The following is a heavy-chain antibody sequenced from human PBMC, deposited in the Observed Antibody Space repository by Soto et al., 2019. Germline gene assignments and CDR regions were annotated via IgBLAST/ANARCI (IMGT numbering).Heavy chain of an antibody. CDR3: ARGGPETFLEWLAREDFDY. CDR2: ISAYNGNT. J-gene: IGHJ4*02. Sequence: GASVKVSCKASGYTFTSYGISWVRQAPGQGLEWMGWISAYNGNTNYAQKLQGRVTMTTDTSTSTAYMELRSLRSDDTAVYYCARGGPETFLEWLAREDFDYWGQGTLVTVSS. CDR1: GYTFTSYG. D-gene: IGHD3-3*02. V-gene: IGHV1-18*01.